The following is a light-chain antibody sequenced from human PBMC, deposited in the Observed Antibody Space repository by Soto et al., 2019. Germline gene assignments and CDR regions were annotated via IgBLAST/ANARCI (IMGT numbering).Light chain of an antibody. J-gene: IGKJ4*01. CDR2: AAS. CDR1: QYIDTY. V-gene: IGKV1-39*01. Sequence: DIQMAQSPYSLSASVGDRVTITCRASQYIDTYLHWYQQKPGKAPKLLIYAASSLQSGVPSRFSGSGSGTDFTLTISSLQPDDFASYVFQQTHSIPQTFGGGTKVEIK. CDR3: QQTHSIPQT.